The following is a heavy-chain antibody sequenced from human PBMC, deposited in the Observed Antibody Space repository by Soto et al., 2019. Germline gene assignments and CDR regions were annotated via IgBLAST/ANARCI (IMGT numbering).Heavy chain of an antibody. CDR2: IYYSWST. V-gene: IGHV4-30-4*01. CDR1: GGSISSGDYY. J-gene: IGHJ4*02. Sequence: TLSLTCTVSGGSISSGDYYWSWIRQPPGKGLEWIGYIYYSWSTYYNPSLKSRVTISVDTSKNQFSLKLRSVTAADTAVYYCARFDDFGACDHWGQGTLVTVSS. CDR3: ARFDDFGACDH. D-gene: IGHD3-3*01.